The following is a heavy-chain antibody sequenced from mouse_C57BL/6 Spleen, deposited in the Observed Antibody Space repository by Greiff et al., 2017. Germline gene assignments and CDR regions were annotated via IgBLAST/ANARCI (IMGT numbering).Heavy chain of an antibody. CDR2: IKPSTGGT. CDR1: GYSFTGYY. Sequence: EVQLQQSGPELVKPGASVKISCKASGYSFTGYYMNWVKQSPEKSLEWIGEIKPSTGGTTYNQKFKAKATLTVDKSSSTAYMQRKSLTSEDSAVYYCARGVTTVVATSRYFDYWGQGTTRTDSS. V-gene: IGHV1-42*01. D-gene: IGHD1-1*01. CDR3: ARGVTTVVATSRYFDY. J-gene: IGHJ2*01.